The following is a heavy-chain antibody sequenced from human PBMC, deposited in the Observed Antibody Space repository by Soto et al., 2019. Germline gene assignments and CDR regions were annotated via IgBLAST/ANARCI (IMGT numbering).Heavy chain of an antibody. CDR1: GGSISSYY. D-gene: IGHD5-18*01. CDR2: IYYSGST. V-gene: IGHV4-59*01. CDR3: SRDNGYSYGYTLDH. Sequence: SETLSLTCTVSGGSISSYYWSWIRQPPGKGLEWIGYIYYSGSTNYNPSLKSRVTISVDTSKNQFSLKLSSVTAADTAVYYCSRDNGYSYGYTLDHWGQGTLVTV. J-gene: IGHJ4*02.